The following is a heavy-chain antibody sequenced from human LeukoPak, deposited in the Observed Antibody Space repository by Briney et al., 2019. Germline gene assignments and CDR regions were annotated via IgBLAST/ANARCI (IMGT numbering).Heavy chain of an antibody. CDR2: ISSSGRTI. V-gene: IGHV3-11*04. D-gene: IGHD4-23*01. Sequence: GGSLRLSCAASGFTFSDYYMSWIRQAPGKGLEWVSHISSSGRTIYHADSVKGRFTISRDNAKNSLYLQMNSLRAEDTAVYYCARTSVVDPYFVYWGQGTLVTVSS. J-gene: IGHJ4*02. CDR3: ARTSVVDPYFVY. CDR1: GFTFSDYY.